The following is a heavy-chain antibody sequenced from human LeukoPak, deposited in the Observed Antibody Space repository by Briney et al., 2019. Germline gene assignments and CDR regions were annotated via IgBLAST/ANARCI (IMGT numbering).Heavy chain of an antibody. D-gene: IGHD3-3*01. V-gene: IGHV1-2*02. J-gene: IGHJ4*02. CDR2: INPNSGGT. CDR3: ARSPGEGYDFWSGYYGRYFDY. Sequence: GASVKVSCKASGYTFTSYGISWVRQAPGQGLEWMGWINPNSGGTNYAQKFQGRVTMTRDTSISTAYMELSRLRFDDTAVYYCARSPGEGYDFWSGYYGRYFDYWGQGTLVTVSS. CDR1: GYTFTSYG.